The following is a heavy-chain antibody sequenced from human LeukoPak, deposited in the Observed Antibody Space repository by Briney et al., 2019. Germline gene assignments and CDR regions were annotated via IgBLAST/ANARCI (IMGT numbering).Heavy chain of an antibody. CDR3: ARSKGVNAFDI. Sequence: ASVKVSCKASGGTFSSYAISWVRQAPGQGLEWMGRIIPILGIANYAQKFQGRVTITADKSTSTAYMELSSLGSEDTAVYYCARSKGVNAFDIWGQGTMVTVSS. J-gene: IGHJ3*02. CDR2: IIPILGIA. CDR1: GGTFSSYA. V-gene: IGHV1-69*04.